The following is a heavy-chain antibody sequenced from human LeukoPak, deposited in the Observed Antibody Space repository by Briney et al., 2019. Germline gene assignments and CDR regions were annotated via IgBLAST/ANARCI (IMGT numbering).Heavy chain of an antibody. J-gene: IGHJ4*02. CDR1: AGSINPYY. D-gene: IGHD5-18*01. V-gene: IGHV4-4*07. CDR3: ARDQGYTYGQTHYFDF. Sequence: PSETLSLTCTVSAGSINPYYWSWIRQSAEKGLEWIGRIYASGTTKYNPSLQSRVAMSVDMSKNQFSLNLASVTAADTAVYYCARDQGYTYGQTHYFDFWGQGILVTVYS. CDR2: IYASGTT.